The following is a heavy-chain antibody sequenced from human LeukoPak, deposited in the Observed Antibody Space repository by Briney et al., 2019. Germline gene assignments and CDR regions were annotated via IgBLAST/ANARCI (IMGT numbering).Heavy chain of an antibody. CDR2: IQYDGSNG. J-gene: IGHJ4*02. CDR1: GFTFSSFG. V-gene: IGHV3-30*02. CDR3: AKGLRYYFDY. Sequence: PGGSLRLSCAASGFTFSSFGMHWVRQAPGKGLEWVAFIQYDGSNGYYADSVQGRFTISRDNSRNMLYLQTNSLRTEDTAIYYCAKGLRYYFDYWGQGSPVTVSS. D-gene: IGHD2-15*01.